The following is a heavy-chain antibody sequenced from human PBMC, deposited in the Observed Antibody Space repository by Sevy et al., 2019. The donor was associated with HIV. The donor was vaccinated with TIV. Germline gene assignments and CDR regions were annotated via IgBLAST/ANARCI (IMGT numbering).Heavy chain of an antibody. CDR1: GFTFSSYS. D-gene: IGHD6-13*01. J-gene: IGHJ4*02. CDR3: AKGTTPIAAASTDFDY. Sequence: GGSLRLSCAASGFTFSSYSVNWVRQAPGKGLEWVSSISSSSSYIYYADSVKGRFTISRDNAKNSLYLQMNSLRAEDTAVYYCAKGTTPIAAASTDFDYWGQGTLVTVSS. V-gene: IGHV3-21*01. CDR2: ISSSSSYI.